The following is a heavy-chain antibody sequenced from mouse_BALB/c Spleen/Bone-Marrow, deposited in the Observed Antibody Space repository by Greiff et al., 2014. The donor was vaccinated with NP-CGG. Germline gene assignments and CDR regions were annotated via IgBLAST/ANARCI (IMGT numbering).Heavy chain of an antibody. D-gene: IGHD1-1*01. J-gene: IGHJ3*01. CDR2: IYPGNVNT. CDR3: ARDYYGSSSFAY. V-gene: IGHV1S56*01. Sequence: QVQLQQPGPELVKPGASVRISCKASGYTFTSYYIHWVKQRPGKGLEWIGWIYPGNVNTKYNEKFKGKATLTADKSSSTAYMQLSSLTSEDSAVYFCARDYYGSSSFAYWGQGTLVTVSA. CDR1: GYTFTSYY.